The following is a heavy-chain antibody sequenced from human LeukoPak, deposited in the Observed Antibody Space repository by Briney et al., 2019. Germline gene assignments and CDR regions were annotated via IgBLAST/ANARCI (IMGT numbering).Heavy chain of an antibody. Sequence: SGPTLVNPTQTLTLTCTSSGFSLNTDGVGVAWIRQPPGKALEWLALIYWTDDKRYSPSLKSRLAITKDTSKNQVVLTMTNMDPVDTATYYCTHLWNNYNYFDYWGQGALVTVSS. J-gene: IGHJ4*02. CDR1: GFSLNTDGVG. CDR3: THLWNNYNYFDY. D-gene: IGHD1/OR15-1a*01. V-gene: IGHV2-5*01. CDR2: IYWTDDK.